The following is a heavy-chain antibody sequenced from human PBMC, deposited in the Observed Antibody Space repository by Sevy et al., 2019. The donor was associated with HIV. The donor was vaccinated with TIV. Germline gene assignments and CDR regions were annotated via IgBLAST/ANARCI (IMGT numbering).Heavy chain of an antibody. V-gene: IGHV3-7*01. D-gene: IGHD4-17*01. J-gene: IGHJ6*02. CDR3: GRGDNPYGDYNHAMDV. Sequence: GGSLRLSCAASGFTFSDYWMTWVRQAPGKGLEWVANIKQDGSEKYYVDSVKGRFTITRDNAKNSLHLQMNTLRSEDMDVYYCGRGDNPYGDYNHAMDVWGQGTTVTVSS. CDR1: GFTFSDYW. CDR2: IKQDGSEK.